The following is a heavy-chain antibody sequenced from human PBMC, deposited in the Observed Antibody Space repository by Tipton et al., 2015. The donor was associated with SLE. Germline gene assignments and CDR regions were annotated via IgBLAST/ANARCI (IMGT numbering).Heavy chain of an antibody. J-gene: IGHJ5*02. CDR3: ARSNDYGLGNWFDP. CDR2: ISYDGSNK. CDR1: GFTFSSYA. V-gene: IGHV3-30-3*01. D-gene: IGHD4-17*01. Sequence: SLRLSCAASGFTFSSYAMHWVRQAPGKGLEWVAVISYDGSNKYYADSVKGRFTISRDNSKNTLYLQMNSLRAEDTAVYYCARSNDYGLGNWFDPWGQGTLVTVSS.